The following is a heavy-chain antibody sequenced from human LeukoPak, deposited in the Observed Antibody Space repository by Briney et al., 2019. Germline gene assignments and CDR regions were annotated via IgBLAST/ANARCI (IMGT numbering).Heavy chain of an antibody. D-gene: IGHD4-17*01. CDR2: ISGSGGST. Sequence: GGSLRLSCAASGFTFSSYAMSWVRQAPGKGLEWVSAISGSGGSTYYADSVKGRFTISRDNSKNTLYLQMNSLRAEDTAIYYCATDNYGDYGPDYWGQGTLVTVSS. CDR1: GFTFSSYA. J-gene: IGHJ4*02. V-gene: IGHV3-23*01. CDR3: ATDNYGDYGPDY.